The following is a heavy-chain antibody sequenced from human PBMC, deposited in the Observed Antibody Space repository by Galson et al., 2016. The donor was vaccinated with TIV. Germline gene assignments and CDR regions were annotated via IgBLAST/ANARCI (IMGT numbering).Heavy chain of an antibody. CDR1: GGSVSHTSYY. J-gene: IGHJ4*02. CDR3: ARTTGAGIAARVLFDF. Sequence: SETLSLTCTVSGGSVSHTSYYWGWIRQPPGKGLEWIGTIYYTGITFYNPSLESRDTVSVDTSKNHFSLKLSSVSAADTAVYYCARTTGAGIAARVLFDFWGQGTLVTVSS. V-gene: IGHV4-39*07. CDR2: IYYTGIT. D-gene: IGHD6-6*01.